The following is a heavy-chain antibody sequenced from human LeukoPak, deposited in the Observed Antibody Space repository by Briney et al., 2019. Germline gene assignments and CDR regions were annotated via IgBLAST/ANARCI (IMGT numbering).Heavy chain of an antibody. CDR2: IWYDGSNK. CDR1: GFTFSSYG. V-gene: IGHV3-33*06. CDR3: AKARLQSSVYYMDV. J-gene: IGHJ6*03. Sequence: GGSLRLSCAASGFTFSSYGMHWVRQAPGKGLEWVAVIWYDGSNKYYADSVKGRFTISRDNSKNTLYLQMNSLRAEDTAVYYCAKARLQSSVYYMDVWGKGTTVTVSS. D-gene: IGHD4-11*01.